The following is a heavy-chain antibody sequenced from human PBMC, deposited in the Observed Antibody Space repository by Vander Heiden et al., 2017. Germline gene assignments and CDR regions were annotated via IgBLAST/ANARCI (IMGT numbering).Heavy chain of an antibody. V-gene: IGHV4-39*01. CDR1: GGSISSNNYY. Sequence: QLHLQESVPGLVKPSETLSLTCTVSGGSISSNNYYWDWIRQPPGKGLEWIGSIYYTGSTYYTPSLKSRVTISVDTSKNQFSLKLRSVTAADTAVYYCSRRTVAPTWFDPWGQGSLVTGSS. CDR2: IYYTGST. J-gene: IGHJ5*02. D-gene: IGHD6-19*01. CDR3: SRRTVAPTWFDP.